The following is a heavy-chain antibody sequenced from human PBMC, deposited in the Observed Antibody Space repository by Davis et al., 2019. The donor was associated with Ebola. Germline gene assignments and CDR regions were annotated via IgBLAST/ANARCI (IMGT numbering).Heavy chain of an antibody. J-gene: IGHJ3*02. D-gene: IGHD6-13*01. CDR1: GFTVSSYD. V-gene: IGHV3-13*04. CDR3: ARDAGYSSFDI. Sequence: GESPKIPCAAAGFTVSSYDMHWVRQGTGKGLEWVSSMDPAGDTYYPDSVKGRFTIPRDGAKNSLYLQMNSLRAGDTAVYYCARDAGYSSFDIWGQGTMVTVSS. CDR2: MDPAGDT.